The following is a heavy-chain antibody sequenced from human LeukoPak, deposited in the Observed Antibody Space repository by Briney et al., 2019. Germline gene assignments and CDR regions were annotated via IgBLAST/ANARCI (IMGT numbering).Heavy chain of an antibody. V-gene: IGHV4-39*07. CDR1: GGSISSSSYY. Sequence: SETLSLTCTVSGGSISSSSYYWGWIRQPPGKGLEWIGSIYYSGSTYYNPSLKSRVTISVDTSKNQFSLKLSSVTAADTAVYYCARDSSSSAGYEYDYWGQGTLVTVSS. CDR3: ARDSSSSAGYEYDY. D-gene: IGHD6-6*01. J-gene: IGHJ4*02. CDR2: IYYSGST.